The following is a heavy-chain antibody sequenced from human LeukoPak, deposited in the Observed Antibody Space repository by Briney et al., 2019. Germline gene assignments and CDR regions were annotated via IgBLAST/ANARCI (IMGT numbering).Heavy chain of an antibody. V-gene: IGHV1-69*05. CDR3: ASDPRNSCERSGLLWFGELLFY. J-gene: IGHJ4*02. CDR2: IIPIFGTA. D-gene: IGHD3-10*01. Sequence: SVKVSCKASGGTFSSYAISWVRQAPGQGLEWMGGIIPIFGTANYAQKFQGRVTITTDESTSTAYMELSSLRSEDTAVYYCASDPRNSCERSGLLWFGELLFYWGQGTLVTVSS. CDR1: GGTFSSYA.